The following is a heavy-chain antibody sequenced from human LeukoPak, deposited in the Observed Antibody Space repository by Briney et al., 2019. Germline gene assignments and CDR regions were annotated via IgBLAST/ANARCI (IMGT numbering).Heavy chain of an antibody. CDR1: GGSFSGYY. V-gene: IGHV4-34*01. J-gene: IGHJ5*02. CDR2: INHSGST. D-gene: IGHD4-17*01. Sequence: SETLSLTCAVYGGSFSGYYWSWIRQPPGKGLEWIGEINHSGSTNYNPSLKSRVTISVDTSKNQFSLKLSSVTAADTAVYYCARTTNWFDPWGQGTLVTVSS. CDR3: ARTTNWFDP.